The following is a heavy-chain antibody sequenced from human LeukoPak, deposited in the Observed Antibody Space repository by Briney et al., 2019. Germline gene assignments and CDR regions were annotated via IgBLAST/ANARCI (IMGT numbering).Heavy chain of an antibody. CDR1: GFTFSSYS. CDR3: ARHRAWDYDSSGYSLDY. V-gene: IGHV3-48*02. Sequence: PGGSLRLSCAASGFTFSSYSLNWVRQAPGKGLEWVSYISSSDSSIYYADSVKGRFTISRDNAKNSLFLQMDSLRDEDTAVYYCARHRAWDYDSSGYSLDYWGQGTLVTVSS. J-gene: IGHJ4*02. D-gene: IGHD3-22*01. CDR2: ISSSDSSI.